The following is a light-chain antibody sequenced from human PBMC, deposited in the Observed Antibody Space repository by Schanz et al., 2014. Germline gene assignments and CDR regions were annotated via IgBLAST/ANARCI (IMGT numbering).Light chain of an antibody. CDR3: AAWDDSLNGHVV. CDR2: SNN. J-gene: IGLJ2*01. CDR1: SSNIGGNT. Sequence: QSVLTQPPSASGTPGQRVTISCSGSSSNIGGNTVNWYQQLRGTAPKPLIYSNNQRPSGGPDRFSGSKSDTSASLGISGLQSEDEAHYYCAAWDDSLNGHVVFGGGTKVTV. V-gene: IGLV1-44*01.